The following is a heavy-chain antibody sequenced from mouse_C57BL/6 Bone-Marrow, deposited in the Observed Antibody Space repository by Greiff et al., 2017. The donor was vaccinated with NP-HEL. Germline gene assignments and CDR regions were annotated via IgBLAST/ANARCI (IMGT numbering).Heavy chain of an antibody. V-gene: IGHV1-26*01. J-gene: IGHJ4*01. Sequence: VQLQQSGPELVKPGASVKISCKASGYTFTDYYMNWVKQSHGKSLEWIGDINPNNGGTSYNQKFKGKATLTVDKSSSTAYMELRSLTSEDSAVYYCAREGRGDYAMDYWGQGTSVTVSS. D-gene: IGHD3-3*01. CDR2: INPNNGGT. CDR1: GYTFTDYY. CDR3: AREGRGDYAMDY.